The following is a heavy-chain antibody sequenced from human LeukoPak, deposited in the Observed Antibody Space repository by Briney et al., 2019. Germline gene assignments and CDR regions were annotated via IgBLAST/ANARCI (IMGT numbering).Heavy chain of an antibody. J-gene: IGHJ4*02. CDR1: GYTFTSYG. CDR2: ISAYNGNT. Sequence: ASVTVSCTASGYTFTSYGISWVRQAPGHGLEGMGWISAYNGNTNYAQMLQGGVTMTTDTSTSTAYMELRSLRSDDTAVYYCARVRAVAGTREFDYWGQGTLVTVSS. V-gene: IGHV1-18*01. D-gene: IGHD6-19*01. CDR3: ARVRAVAGTREFDY.